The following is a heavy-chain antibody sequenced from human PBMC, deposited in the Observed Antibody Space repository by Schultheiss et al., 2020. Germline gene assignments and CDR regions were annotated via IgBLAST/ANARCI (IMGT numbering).Heavy chain of an antibody. CDR3: ARQGMEQQLVLFGWFDP. Sequence: SETLSLTCAVSGGSISSSNWWSWVRQPPGKGLEWIGSIYYSGSTYYNPSLKSRVTISVDTSKNQFSLKLSSVTAADTAVYYCARQGMEQQLVLFGWFDPWGQGTLVTGYS. V-gene: IGHV4-39*01. J-gene: IGHJ5*02. D-gene: IGHD6-13*01. CDR2: IYYSGST. CDR1: GGSISSSNW.